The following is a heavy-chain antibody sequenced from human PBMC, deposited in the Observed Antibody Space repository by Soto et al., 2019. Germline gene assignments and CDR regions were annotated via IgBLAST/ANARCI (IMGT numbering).Heavy chain of an antibody. Sequence: QVQLQESGPGLVKPSQTLSLTCTVSGGSISSAGYYGSWIRQHPGKGLEWIGYSAHSGSTYYTPSLTRRVIISADTSKNQCSLDLTAVTAADTAVYYCAREYSYGSNFFDCWGQGALVTVSS. V-gene: IGHV4-31*03. CDR1: GGSISSAGYY. D-gene: IGHD3-10*01. CDR3: AREYSYGSNFFDC. J-gene: IGHJ4*02. CDR2: SAHSGST.